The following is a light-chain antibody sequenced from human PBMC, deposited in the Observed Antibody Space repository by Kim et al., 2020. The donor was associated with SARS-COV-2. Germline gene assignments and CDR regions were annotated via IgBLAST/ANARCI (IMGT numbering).Light chain of an antibody. CDR2: GKD. Sequence: SSELTQDPAVSVALGQTVRITCQGDSLRSYYATWNQQKPGQAPILVIYGKDNRPSGIPDRFSGSSSGNTASLTITGTQAGDEADYYCNSRDSNDNVLFGGGTQLTVL. CDR1: SLRSYY. CDR3: NSRDSNDNVL. J-gene: IGLJ2*01. V-gene: IGLV3-19*01.